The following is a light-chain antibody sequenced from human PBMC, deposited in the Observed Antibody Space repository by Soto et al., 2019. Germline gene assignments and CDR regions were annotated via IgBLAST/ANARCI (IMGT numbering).Light chain of an antibody. CDR1: NIGSKS. CDR2: YDS. CDR3: QVWDSSSDHPYV. V-gene: IGLV3-21*04. Sequence: SYELTQPPSVSVAPGKTARITCGGNNIGSKSVHWYQQKPGQAPVLVIYYDSDRPSGIPERFSCSNSGNTATLTISRVVAGDEADYYCQVWDSSSDHPYVFGTGTKLTVL. J-gene: IGLJ1*01.